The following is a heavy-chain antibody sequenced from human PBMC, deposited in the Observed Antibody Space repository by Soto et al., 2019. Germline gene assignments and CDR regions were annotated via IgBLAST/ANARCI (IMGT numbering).Heavy chain of an antibody. CDR1: GFTFSSYG. J-gene: IGHJ4*02. V-gene: IGHV3-30*02. CDR3: GRCTSTSCHLGSDY. CDR2: IWYDGSNK. D-gene: IGHD2-2*01. Sequence: GSLRLSCAASGFTFSSYGMHWVRQAPGKGLEWVAVIWYDGSNKYYADSVRGRFTISRDSSTNTLYLQMNSLRAADTAVYYCGRCTSTSCHLGSDYWGQGTLVTVSS.